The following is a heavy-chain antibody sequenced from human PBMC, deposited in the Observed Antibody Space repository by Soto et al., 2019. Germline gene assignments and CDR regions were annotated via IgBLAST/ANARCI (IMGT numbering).Heavy chain of an antibody. CDR3: ATDPPLSSGWYRPHRY. CDR2: FDPEDGEA. V-gene: IGHV1-24*01. D-gene: IGHD6-19*01. J-gene: IGHJ4*02. CDR1: GYTLTELS. Sequence: ASVKVSCKVSGYTLTELSMHWVRQAPGKGLEWMGGFDPEDGEAIYAQKFQGRVTMTEDTSTDTAYMELSSLRSEDTAVYYCATDPPLSSGWYRPHRYWGQGTLVTVSS.